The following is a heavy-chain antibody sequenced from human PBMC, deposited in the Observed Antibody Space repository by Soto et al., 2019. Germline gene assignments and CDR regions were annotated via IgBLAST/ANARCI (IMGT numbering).Heavy chain of an antibody. V-gene: IGHV3-23*01. D-gene: IGHD3-9*01. CDR3: ARIPAGDILTGYWAY. J-gene: IGHJ4*02. CDR2: ISGSGDRT. Sequence: PGGSLRLSCAASGFTFSLYAMSWVRQAPGQGLEWVSDISGSGDRTYYADSVKGRFTISRDNSENTLYLQMNSLRAEDTAVYYCARIPAGDILTGYWAYWGQGTLVTVSS. CDR1: GFTFSLYA.